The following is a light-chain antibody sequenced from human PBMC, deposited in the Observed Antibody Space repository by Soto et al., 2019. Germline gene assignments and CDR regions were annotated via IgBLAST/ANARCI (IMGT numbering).Light chain of an antibody. Sequence: AIRVSQSPSSFSASPGDRVTITCRASQGISSYLAWYQQKPGKAPKLLIYAASTLQSGVPSRFSGSGSGTDFTLTISCLQSEDFATYYCQQYYSYPITFGQGTRPEIK. J-gene: IGKJ5*01. CDR1: QGISSY. CDR2: AAS. CDR3: QQYYSYPIT. V-gene: IGKV1-8*01.